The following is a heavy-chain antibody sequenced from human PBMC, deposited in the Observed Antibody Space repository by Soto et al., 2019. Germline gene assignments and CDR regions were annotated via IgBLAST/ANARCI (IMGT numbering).Heavy chain of an antibody. CDR2: IIPIFGTA. J-gene: IGHJ6*02. CDR3: ARVMIVATTPPSYSYGMDV. V-gene: IGHV1-69*13. D-gene: IGHD5-12*01. Sequence: EASVKVSCKASGGTFISYPISWVRQAPGQGLEWMGGIIPIFGTANYAQKFQGRVTITADESTSTAYMELSSLRSEDTAVYYCARVMIVATTPPSYSYGMDVWGQGTTVTVSS. CDR1: GGTFISYP.